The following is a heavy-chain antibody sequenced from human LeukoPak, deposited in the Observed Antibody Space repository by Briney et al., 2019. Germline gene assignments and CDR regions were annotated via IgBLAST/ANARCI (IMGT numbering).Heavy chain of an antibody. D-gene: IGHD6-13*01. CDR1: GFTFSSYA. Sequence: PGRSLRLSCAASGFTFSSYAMHWVRQAPGKGLEWVAVISYDGSNKYYADSVKGRFTISRDNSKNTLYLQMNSLRAEDTALYYCARASPDSSSWYAPINGYYYGMDVWGQGTTVTVSS. J-gene: IGHJ6*02. V-gene: IGHV3-30*04. CDR2: ISYDGSNK. CDR3: ARASPDSSSWYAPINGYYYGMDV.